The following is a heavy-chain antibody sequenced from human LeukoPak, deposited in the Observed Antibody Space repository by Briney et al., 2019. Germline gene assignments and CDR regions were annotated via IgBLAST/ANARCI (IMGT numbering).Heavy chain of an antibody. CDR3: ARTHSSRYNWFDP. Sequence: SETLSLTCAVYGGSFSGYYWSWIRQPPGKGLEWIGKINHSGSTNYNPSLKSRVTISVDTSKNQFSLTLSSVTAADTAVYYCARTHSSRYNWFDPWGQGTLVTVSS. CDR2: INHSGST. CDR1: GGSFSGYY. V-gene: IGHV4-34*01. D-gene: IGHD6-13*01. J-gene: IGHJ5*02.